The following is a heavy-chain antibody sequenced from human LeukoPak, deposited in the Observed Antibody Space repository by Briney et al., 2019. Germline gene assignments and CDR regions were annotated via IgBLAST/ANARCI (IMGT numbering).Heavy chain of an antibody. CDR2: IYYSGST. CDR1: GGSISSSSYY. V-gene: IGHV4-39*01. D-gene: IGHD5-24*01. Sequence: SETLSLTCTVSGGSISSSSYYWGWIRQPPGKGLEWIGSIYYSGSTYYNPSLKSRVTISVDTSKNQFSLKLSSVTAADTAVYYCARHTAEKYNWFDRWGQGTLVTVSS. CDR3: ARHTAEKYNWFDR. J-gene: IGHJ5*02.